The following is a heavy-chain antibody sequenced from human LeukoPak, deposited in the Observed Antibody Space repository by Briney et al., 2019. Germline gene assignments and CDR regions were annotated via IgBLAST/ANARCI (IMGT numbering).Heavy chain of an antibody. CDR1: GFIFSSFG. Sequence: GGSLRLSCAASGFIFSSFGLHWVRQAPGKGLEWVAFIRYDGGDKYYAYSVKGRFTISRDNSKNVLFLHVNSLRPEDTAVYYCAKDHNYYDSSGYLDYWGQGTLVTVSS. D-gene: IGHD3-22*01. V-gene: IGHV3-30*02. CDR2: IRYDGGDK. CDR3: AKDHNYYDSSGYLDY. J-gene: IGHJ4*01.